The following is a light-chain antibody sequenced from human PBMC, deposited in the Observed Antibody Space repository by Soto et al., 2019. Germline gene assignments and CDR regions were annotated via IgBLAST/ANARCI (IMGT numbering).Light chain of an antibody. CDR2: EDN. CDR1: SGSIASNY. CDR3: QSYDSSTVV. V-gene: IGLV6-57*04. J-gene: IGLJ2*01. Sequence: NFMLTQPHSVSESPGKPVTISCTRSSGSIASNYVQWYQQRPGSAPTTVIYEDNQRPSGVPDRFSGSTDGSSNSASLTISGLQTEDEADYYCQSYDSSTVVFGGGPKVTVL.